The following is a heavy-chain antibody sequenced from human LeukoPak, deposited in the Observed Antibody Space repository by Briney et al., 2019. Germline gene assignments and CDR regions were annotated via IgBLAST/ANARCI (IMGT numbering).Heavy chain of an antibody. V-gene: IGHV4-59*01. J-gene: IGHJ4*02. CDR1: GGSISSYY. Sequence: SETLSLTCTVSGGSISSYYWSWIRQPPGKGLEWIGYIYHSGSTNYNPSLKSRVTISVDTSKNQFSLKLSSVTAADTAVYYCARGHYYDSSGWYFDYWGQGTLVTVSS. D-gene: IGHD3-22*01. CDR2: IYHSGST. CDR3: ARGHYYDSSGWYFDY.